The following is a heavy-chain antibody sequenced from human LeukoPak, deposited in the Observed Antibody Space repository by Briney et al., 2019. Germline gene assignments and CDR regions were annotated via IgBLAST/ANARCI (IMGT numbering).Heavy chain of an antibody. Sequence: PGGSLRLSCVVSGFIMSAYSMDWVRQAPGRGREWLSYISSSSGTIHYADSVRGRFTVSRDNAKNSLYLQMNSLRDEDTAVYYCTRDLPGVGPNRHDYWGQGTLVTVST. D-gene: IGHD1-26*01. CDR2: ISSSSGTI. V-gene: IGHV3-48*02. CDR3: TRDLPGVGPNRHDY. CDR1: GFIMSAYS. J-gene: IGHJ4*02.